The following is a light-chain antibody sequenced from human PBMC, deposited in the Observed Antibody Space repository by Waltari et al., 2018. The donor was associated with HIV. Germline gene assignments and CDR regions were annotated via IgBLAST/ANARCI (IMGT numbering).Light chain of an antibody. J-gene: IGLJ3*02. Sequence: QLVLTQSPSASASLGASVKLTRTLSSGHSSYAIAWHQQQPEKGPRYLMNLNSDGSHSKGDGIPDRFSGSSSGAERYLTISSLQSEDEADYYCQTWGTGSWVFGGGTKLTVL. CDR2: LNSDGSH. V-gene: IGLV4-69*01. CDR3: QTWGTGSWV. CDR1: SGHSSYA.